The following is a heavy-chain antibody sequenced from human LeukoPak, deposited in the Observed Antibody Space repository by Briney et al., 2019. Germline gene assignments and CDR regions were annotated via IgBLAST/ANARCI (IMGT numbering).Heavy chain of an antibody. CDR2: ISSSSSYI. CDR3: ARDSFSSSWPYYFDY. J-gene: IGHJ4*02. V-gene: IGHV3-21*01. CDR1: GFTFSSYS. D-gene: IGHD6-13*01. Sequence: GSLRLSCAASGFTFSSYSMNWVRQAPGKGLEWVSSISSSSSYIYYADSVKGRSTISRDNAKNSLYLQMNSLRAEDTAVYYCARDSFSSSWPYYFDYWGQGTLVTVSS.